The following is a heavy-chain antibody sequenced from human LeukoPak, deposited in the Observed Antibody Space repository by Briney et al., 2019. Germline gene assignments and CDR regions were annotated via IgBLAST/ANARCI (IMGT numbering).Heavy chain of an antibody. J-gene: IGHJ4*02. CDR1: GLTASSND. CDR3: ARTYYYDSSGYYAPFDD. CDR2: IYSGGST. D-gene: IGHD3-22*01. V-gene: IGHV3-66*01. Sequence: GGSLRLSCAASGLTASSNDMNWVRQAPGKGLEWVSVIYSGGSTYYADSVKGRFTISRDNSKNTLYLQMNSLRAEDTAVYYCARTYYYDSSGYYAPFDDWGQGTLVTVSS.